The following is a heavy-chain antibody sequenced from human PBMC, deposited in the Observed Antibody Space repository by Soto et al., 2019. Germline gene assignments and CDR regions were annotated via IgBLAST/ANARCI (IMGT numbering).Heavy chain of an antibody. V-gene: IGHV6-1*01. CDR2: TYYRSKWYN. CDR3: AREAITDLVYYDYVWGSYRYPLDS. D-gene: IGHD3-16*02. J-gene: IGHJ5*01. CDR1: GDSVSSNSAA. Sequence: SQTLSLTCSISGDSVSSNSAAWNWIRQSPSRGLEWLGRTYYRSKWYNDYAVSVKSRITINPDTSKNQFSLQLNSVTPEDTAVYYCAREAITDLVYYDYVWGSYRYPLDSWGQGTLVTVSS.